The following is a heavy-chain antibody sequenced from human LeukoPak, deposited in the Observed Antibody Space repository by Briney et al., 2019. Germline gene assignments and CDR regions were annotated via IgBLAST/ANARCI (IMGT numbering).Heavy chain of an antibody. CDR2: IYQSGST. CDR1: GYSISSGYY. J-gene: IGHJ5*02. V-gene: IGHV4-38-2*02. CDR3: ARGRSTVVIHWFDP. Sequence: SETLSLTCTVSGYSISSGYYWGWIRQPPGKGLEWIGSIYQSGSTYYNPSLKSRVTISVDTSKNQFSLKLSSVTAADTAVYYCARGRSTVVIHWFDPWGQGTLVTVSS. D-gene: IGHD4-23*01.